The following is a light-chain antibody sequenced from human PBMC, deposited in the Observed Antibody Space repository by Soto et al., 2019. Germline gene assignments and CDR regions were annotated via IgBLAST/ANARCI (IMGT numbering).Light chain of an antibody. V-gene: IGLV2-14*01. CDR3: SSYTRGSTYV. CDR2: DVT. J-gene: IGLJ1*01. CDR1: SSDVGGYNF. Sequence: QSALTQPASVSASPGQSITISCIGTSSDVGGYNFVSWYQQHAGKVPKLILYDVTKRPSGVSSHFSGSKSGNTASLTISGLQAEDEADYYCSSYTRGSTYVFGTGTKVTVL.